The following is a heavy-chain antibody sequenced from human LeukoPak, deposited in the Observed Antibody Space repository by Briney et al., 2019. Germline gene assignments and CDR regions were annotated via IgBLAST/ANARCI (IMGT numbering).Heavy chain of an antibody. V-gene: IGHV3-23*01. Sequence: GGSLRLSCAASGFTFSDHYMDWVRQAPGEGLEWVSAISASGGSTYYADSVKGRFTISRDNSKNTLYLQMNSLRAEDTAVYYCSKHATGYTSSWYNYWGQGTLVTVSS. CDR3: SKHATGYTSSWYNY. J-gene: IGHJ4*02. CDR2: ISASGGST. D-gene: IGHD6-13*01. CDR1: GFTFSDHY.